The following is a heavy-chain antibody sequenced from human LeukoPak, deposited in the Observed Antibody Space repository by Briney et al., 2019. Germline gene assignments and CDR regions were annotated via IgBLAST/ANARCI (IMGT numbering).Heavy chain of an antibody. J-gene: IGHJ4*02. CDR1: GASVSSGAFS. CDR2: IHFSDAT. Sequence: PSQTLSLTCTVSGASVSSGAFSWTWIRQPPGKGLEWMGYIHFSDATYYRTSLKGRVTISIDRPKNQFSLNLSSVAAADTAVYYCARLHADPYFFDHWGQGRLVTVSS. V-gene: IGHV4-30-2*01. D-gene: IGHD2-8*01. CDR3: ARLHADPYFFDH.